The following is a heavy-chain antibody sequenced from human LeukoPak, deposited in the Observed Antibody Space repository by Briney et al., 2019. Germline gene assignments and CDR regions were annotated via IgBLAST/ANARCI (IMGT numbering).Heavy chain of an antibody. J-gene: IGHJ4*02. D-gene: IGHD2-2*01. CDR3: ASGSTSYRYFDY. CDR2: ISGSGGST. CDR1: GFTFSSYA. Sequence: PGGXLRLSCAASGFTFSSYAMSWVRQAPGKGLEWVSAISGSGGSTYYADSVKGRFTISRDNSKNTLYLQMNSLRAEDTAVYYCASGSTSYRYFDYWGQGTLVTVSS. V-gene: IGHV3-23*01.